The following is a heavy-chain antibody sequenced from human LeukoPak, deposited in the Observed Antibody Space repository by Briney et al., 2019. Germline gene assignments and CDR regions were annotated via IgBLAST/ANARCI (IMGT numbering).Heavy chain of an antibody. CDR3: ARGTSAGGEQYLDP. Sequence: SETLSLTCTVSGGSIRRADYYWGWIRQSPGKGLEWIGSIYHSGSTYYNPSLQSRVTKSVDPSKNQFSLNLSSVTAADTAVYFCARGTSAGGEQYLDPWGQGTQVTVSS. CDR2: IYHSGST. V-gene: IGHV4-39*07. D-gene: IGHD1/OR15-1a*01. J-gene: IGHJ5*02. CDR1: GGSIRRADYY.